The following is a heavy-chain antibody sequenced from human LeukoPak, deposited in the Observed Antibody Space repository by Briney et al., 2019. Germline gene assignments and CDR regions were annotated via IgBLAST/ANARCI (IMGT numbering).Heavy chain of an antibody. D-gene: IGHD3-10*01. CDR1: GFTFSSYS. CDR2: ISSSSSYI. V-gene: IGHV3-21*01. Sequence: GGSLRLSCAASGFTFSSYSMNWVRQAPGKGLEWVSSISSSSSYIYYADSVKGRFTISRDNAKNSLYLQMNSLRAEDTAVYYCATGFGEPYWYFDLWGRGTLVTVSS. CDR3: ATGFGEPYWYFDL. J-gene: IGHJ2*01.